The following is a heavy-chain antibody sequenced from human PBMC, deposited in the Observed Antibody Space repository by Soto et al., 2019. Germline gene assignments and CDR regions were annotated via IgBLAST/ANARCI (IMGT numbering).Heavy chain of an antibody. CDR3: ARDVAREKDY. D-gene: IGHD1-26*01. Sequence: QVQLLQSGAEVKKPGASVKVSCKASGYTFTRYYIHWVRQAPGQGLEWMGVINPGGGSTTYAQNFQGRVTMTGDTSTSTVYMELSSLRSEDTAVYLCARDVAREKDYWGQGTLVTVSS. J-gene: IGHJ4*02. V-gene: IGHV1-46*01. CDR1: GYTFTRYY. CDR2: INPGGGST.